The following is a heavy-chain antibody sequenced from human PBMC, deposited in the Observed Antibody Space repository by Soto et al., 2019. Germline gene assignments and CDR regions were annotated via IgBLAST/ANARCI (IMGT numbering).Heavy chain of an antibody. CDR2: IIPMFGTA. CDR1: GGTFSSYA. CDR3: ARALLTSSTSPDAFDI. V-gene: IGHV1-69*13. D-gene: IGHD6-13*01. J-gene: IGHJ3*02. Sequence: SVKVSCKASGGTFSSYAISWVRQAPGQGLEWMGGIIPMFGTANYAQKFQGRVTITAXXXXXXAXMXLXSXRSEDTAVYYCARALLTSSTSPDAFDIWG.